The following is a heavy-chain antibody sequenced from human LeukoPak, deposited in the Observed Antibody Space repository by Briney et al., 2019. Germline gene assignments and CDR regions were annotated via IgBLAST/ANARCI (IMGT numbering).Heavy chain of an antibody. CDR3: AKPRATGQGIFDL. J-gene: IGHJ3*01. CDR1: GGSISSYY. Sequence: SETLSLTCTVSGGSISSYYWSWIRQSPGKGLEWIGYIYYTGSTNYNPSLKSRVTISVDMSKNQFSPKLSSMTAADTAVYYCAKPRATGQGIFDLWGQGAMVTVSS. CDR2: IYYTGST. V-gene: IGHV4-59*01. D-gene: IGHD5-12*01.